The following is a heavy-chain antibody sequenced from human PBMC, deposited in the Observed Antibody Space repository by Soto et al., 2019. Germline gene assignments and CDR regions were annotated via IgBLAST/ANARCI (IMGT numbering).Heavy chain of an antibody. CDR2: IYYSGST. V-gene: IGHV4-39*01. Sequence: SETLSLTCTVSGGSISSSSYYWGWIRQPPGKGLEWIGSIYYSGSTYYNPSLKSRVTISVDTSKNQFSRKLSFVTAADTAVYYCTTYYDILTGYYSFDIWGQGTMVTVSS. D-gene: IGHD3-9*01. CDR3: TTYYDILTGYYSFDI. J-gene: IGHJ3*02. CDR1: GGSISSSSYY.